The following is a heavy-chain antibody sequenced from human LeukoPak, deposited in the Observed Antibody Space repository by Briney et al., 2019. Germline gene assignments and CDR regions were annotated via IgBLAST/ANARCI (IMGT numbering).Heavy chain of an antibody. Sequence: GASVTVSCKVSGYTLTELSMHWVRQAPGKGVEGMGGFYPEDGETIYAQKFQGRVTITEDTSTDTAYMELSSLRSEDTAVYYCATVGGVAGAPFDYWGQGTLVTVSS. CDR2: FYPEDGET. CDR3: ATVGGVAGAPFDY. CDR1: GYTLTELS. V-gene: IGHV1-24*01. D-gene: IGHD3-16*01. J-gene: IGHJ4*02.